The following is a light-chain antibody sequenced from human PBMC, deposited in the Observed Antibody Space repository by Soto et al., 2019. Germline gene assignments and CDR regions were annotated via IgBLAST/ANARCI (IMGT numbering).Light chain of an antibody. J-gene: IGKJ1*01. CDR2: AAS. CDR3: QQANSFPPT. CDR1: QDINNW. V-gene: IGKV1-12*01. Sequence: DIQMTQSPSSVSASVGDRVTITCRASQDINNWLGWYQQKPGKAPKLLIYAASSLQSGVPSRFSGSGSGTDFTLTISSLQPEDFATYYCQQANSFPPTFGQGTKVEIK.